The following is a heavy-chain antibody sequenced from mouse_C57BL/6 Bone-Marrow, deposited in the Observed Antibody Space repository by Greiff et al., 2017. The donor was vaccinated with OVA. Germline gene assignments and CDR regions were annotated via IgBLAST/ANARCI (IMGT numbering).Heavy chain of an antibody. CDR3: VRHDVYWYFDV. J-gene: IGHJ1*03. CDR1: GFSFNPSA. Sequence: EVKLVESGGGLVQPKGSLKPSCAASGFSFNPSAMNWVRQAPGKGLEWVARIRSKSNNYATYYADSVKDRFTISRDDSESMLYLQMNNLKTEDTAMYYCVRHDVYWYFDVWGTGTTVTVSS. CDR2: IRSKSNNYAT. D-gene: IGHD2-3*01. V-gene: IGHV10-1*01.